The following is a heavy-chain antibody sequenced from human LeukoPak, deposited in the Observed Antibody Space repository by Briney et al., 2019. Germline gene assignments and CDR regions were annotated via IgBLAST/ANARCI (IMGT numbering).Heavy chain of an antibody. V-gene: IGHV4-34*01. J-gene: IGHJ4*02. CDR2: INYCWST. Sequence: SETLSLTCAVYGGSFSGYYWSWIRQPPGEGLEWIGEINYCWSTNYNPSLKSRVTISVDTSKNQFSLKLSSVTAADTAVYYCARGGPYYDILTGYSQRGYFDYWGQGTLITVSS. CDR1: GGSFSGYY. D-gene: IGHD3-9*01. CDR3: ARGGPYYDILTGYSQRGYFDY.